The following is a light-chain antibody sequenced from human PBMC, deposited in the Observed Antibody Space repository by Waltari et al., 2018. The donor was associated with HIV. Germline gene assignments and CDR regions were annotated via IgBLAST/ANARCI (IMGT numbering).Light chain of an antibody. Sequence: QSVLTQPPSVSGAPGQRGTISCTGSSSNIGAGYDVHWYQQLPGTAPKLLIYGNNNRPSGVPDRFSGSKSVTSASLAITGLQAEDEADYYCQSYDSSLSGHWVFGGGTKLTVL. CDR2: GNN. CDR3: QSYDSSLSGHWV. CDR1: SSNIGAGYD. V-gene: IGLV1-40*01. J-gene: IGLJ3*02.